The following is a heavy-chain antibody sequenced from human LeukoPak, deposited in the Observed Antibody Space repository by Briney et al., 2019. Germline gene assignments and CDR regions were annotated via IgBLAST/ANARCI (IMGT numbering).Heavy chain of an antibody. Sequence: SETLSLTCAVYGGSFSGYYWSWIRQPPGKGLEWIGEINHSGSTNYNPSLKSRVTISVDTSKNQFSLKLSSVTAADTAVYYCARGRGLVTTGDWFDPWGQGTLVTVSS. CDR1: GGSFSGYY. CDR2: INHSGST. J-gene: IGHJ5*02. D-gene: IGHD4-23*01. CDR3: ARGRGLVTTGDWFDP. V-gene: IGHV4-34*01.